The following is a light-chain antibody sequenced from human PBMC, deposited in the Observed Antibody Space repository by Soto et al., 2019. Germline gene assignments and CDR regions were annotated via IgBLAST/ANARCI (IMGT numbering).Light chain of an antibody. V-gene: IGKV3-11*01. CDR2: DAS. Sequence: EIVLTQSPATLSLSPGERATLSCRASQSISSHLAWYRQKPGQAPRLLIYDASTRATGIPARFSGSGSGTDFALTISSLEPEDFGVYYCQQRSNWPPVTFGGGTKVEIK. J-gene: IGKJ4*01. CDR3: QQRSNWPPVT. CDR1: QSISSH.